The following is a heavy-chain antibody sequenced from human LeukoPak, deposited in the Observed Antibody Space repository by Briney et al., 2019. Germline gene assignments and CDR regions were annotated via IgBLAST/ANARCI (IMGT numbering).Heavy chain of an antibody. D-gene: IGHD5-18*01. V-gene: IGHV3-23*01. CDR3: ARGRGDNFGVD. J-gene: IGHJ4*02. CDR1: GFTFSSYA. CDR2: ISGSGGST. Sequence: GGSLRLSWAASGFTFSSYAMSWVRQAPGKGLEWVSAISGSGGSTYYADSVKGRFTISRDNSKNTLYLQMNSLRAEDTAVYYCARGRGDNFGVDWGQGTLVTVSS.